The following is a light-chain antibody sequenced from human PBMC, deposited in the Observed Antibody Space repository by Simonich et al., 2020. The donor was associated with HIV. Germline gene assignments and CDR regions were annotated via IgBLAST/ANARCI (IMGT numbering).Light chain of an antibody. CDR1: QSVSSN. CDR3: QKYNNWPPWT. CDR2: GAS. J-gene: IGKJ1*01. Sequence: EIVMPQSPATLSVSPGERATLSCRASQSVSSNLAWYQQKPGQAPRLRIYGASTRATGIQARFSGSGSGTEFTLTISSLQSEDFAVYYCQKYNNWPPWTFGQGTKVEIK. V-gene: IGKV3-15*01.